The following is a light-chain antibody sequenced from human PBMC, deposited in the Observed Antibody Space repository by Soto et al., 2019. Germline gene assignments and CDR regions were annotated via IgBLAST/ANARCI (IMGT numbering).Light chain of an antibody. J-gene: IGKJ5*01. V-gene: IGKV3-11*01. CDR3: QQRSNWLLIT. Sequence: EIMLTQSPATLSVSTGERAALSCRASQSVSSYLAWYQQKPGQAPRLLIYDASNRATGIPARFSGSGSGTDFTLTISSLEPEDFAVYYCQQRSNWLLITFGQGARLEIK. CDR2: DAS. CDR1: QSVSSY.